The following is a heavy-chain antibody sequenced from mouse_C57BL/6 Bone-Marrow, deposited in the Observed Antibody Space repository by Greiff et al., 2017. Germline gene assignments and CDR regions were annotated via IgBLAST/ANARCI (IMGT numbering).Heavy chain of an antibody. CDR1: GYAFSSSW. V-gene: IGHV1-82*01. Sequence: QVQLQQSGPELVKPGASVKISCKASGYAFSSSWVNWVKQRPGKGLEWMGRIYPGDGDTNYNGKIKGKATLTADKSSSTAYMRLSSLTSEDSAVYFCARGYEYYFDDWGQGTTLTVSS. CDR2: IYPGDGDT. CDR3: ARGYEYYFDD. D-gene: IGHD2-2*01. J-gene: IGHJ2*01.